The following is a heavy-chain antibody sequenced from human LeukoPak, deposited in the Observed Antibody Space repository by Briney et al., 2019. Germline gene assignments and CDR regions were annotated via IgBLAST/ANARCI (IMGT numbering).Heavy chain of an antibody. CDR2: INPNSGGT. CDR3: ARAPRSIAAAGTRIGWFDP. V-gene: IGHV1-2*06. CDR1: GYTFTSYG. J-gene: IGHJ5*02. Sequence: ASVKVSCKASGYTFTSYGISWVRQAPGQGLEWMGRINPNSGGTNYAQKFQGRVTMTRDTSISTAYMELSRLRSDDTAVYYCARAPRSIAAAGTRIGWFDPWGQGTLVTVSS. D-gene: IGHD6-13*01.